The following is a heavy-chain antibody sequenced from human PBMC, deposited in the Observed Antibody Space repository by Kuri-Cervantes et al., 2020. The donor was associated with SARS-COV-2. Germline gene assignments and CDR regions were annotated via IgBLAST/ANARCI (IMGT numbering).Heavy chain of an antibody. V-gene: IGHV1-2*02. Sequence: ASVKVSCKASGYIFTEYYIHWVRQAPGQGLEWVGWVNPNTGGTKYAQKFQGRVTMTRHTSITTAYMELSRLRSDDTAVFYCVRFRYYDSSRNASDIWGQGTLVTDSS. CDR3: VRFRYYDSSRNASDI. J-gene: IGHJ3*02. CDR2: VNPNTGGT. CDR1: GYIFTEYY. D-gene: IGHD3-22*01.